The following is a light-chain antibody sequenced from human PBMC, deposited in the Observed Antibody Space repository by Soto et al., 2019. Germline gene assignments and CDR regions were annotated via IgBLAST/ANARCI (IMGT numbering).Light chain of an antibody. CDR3: CSYAGGSNV. Sequence: QSALTQPASVSESPGQSITISCTGTSSDVGSYEFVSWYQQYPGKAPKLMIYEGSKRPSGVSDRFSGSKSGNTASLTISGLQAEVEADYFCCSYAGGSNVFGAGTKLTVL. CDR2: EGS. CDR1: SSDVGSYEF. V-gene: IGLV2-23*03. J-gene: IGLJ1*01.